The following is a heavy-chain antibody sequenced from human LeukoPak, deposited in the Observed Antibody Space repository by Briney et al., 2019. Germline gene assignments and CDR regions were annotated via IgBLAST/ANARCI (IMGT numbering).Heavy chain of an antibody. Sequence: ASVKVSCKASGYTFTSYGISWVRQAPGQGLEWVGWISTYKGNTNYAQKLQGRVTMTTDTSTSTVYMELRSLRSDDTAVYYCARVTALYYYMDVWGKGTTVTVSS. CDR2: ISTYKGNT. CDR1: GYTFTSYG. J-gene: IGHJ6*03. CDR3: ARVTALYYYMDV. V-gene: IGHV1-18*01.